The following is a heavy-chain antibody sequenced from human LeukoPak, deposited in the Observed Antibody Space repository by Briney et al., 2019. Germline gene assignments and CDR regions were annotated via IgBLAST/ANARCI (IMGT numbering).Heavy chain of an antibody. Sequence: ASVKVSCKASGGTFSSYAISWVRQAPGQGLEWMGWMNPNSGNTGYAQNFQGRVTMTRNTSISTAYMELSSLRSEDTAVYYCARVKYYDGKVFDAAFDPWGQGTLVTVSS. J-gene: IGHJ5*02. CDR3: ARVKYYDGKVFDAAFDP. V-gene: IGHV1-8*02. D-gene: IGHD3-22*01. CDR1: GGTFSSYA. CDR2: MNPNSGNT.